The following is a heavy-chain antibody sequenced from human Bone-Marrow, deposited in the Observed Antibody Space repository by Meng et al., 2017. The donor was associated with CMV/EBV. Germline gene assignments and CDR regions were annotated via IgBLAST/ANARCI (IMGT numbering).Heavy chain of an antibody. V-gene: IGHV3-11*01. CDR2: ISSSGSTI. J-gene: IGHJ6*02. Sequence: GESLKISCAAPGFTFSDYYMSWIRQAPGKGLEWVSYISSSGSTIYYADSVKGRFTISRDNAKNSLYLQMNSLKTEDTAVYYCTRREYSSSWYDAFNYYGMDVWGQGTTVTVSS. CDR3: TRREYSSSWYDAFNYYGMDV. CDR1: GFTFSDYY. D-gene: IGHD6-13*01.